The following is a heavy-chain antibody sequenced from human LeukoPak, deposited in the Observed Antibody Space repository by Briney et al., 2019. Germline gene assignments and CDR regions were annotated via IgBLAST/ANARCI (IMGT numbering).Heavy chain of an antibody. CDR1: GGSISSSNW. CDR2: IYHSGST. Sequence: SETLSLTCAVSGGSISSSNWWSWVRQLPGKGLEWIGEIYHSGSTNYNPSLKSRVTISVDKSKNQFSLKLSSVTAADTAVYYCAGLYYYDSSGSLYFDYWGQGTLVTASS. J-gene: IGHJ4*02. D-gene: IGHD3-22*01. CDR3: AGLYYYDSSGSLYFDY. V-gene: IGHV4-4*02.